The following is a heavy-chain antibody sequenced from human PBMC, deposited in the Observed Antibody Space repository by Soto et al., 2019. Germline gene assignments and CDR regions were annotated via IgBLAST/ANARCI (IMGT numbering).Heavy chain of an antibody. Sequence: QVQLVQSGAEVRQPASSVKVSCKTSGGTFISYAISWVRQAPGQGLEWMGGIVPIVDTATYAQQFQGRVTMTADESTSTAYMELSRLRSDATAVYYCVRVVATPSNPDYWGQGTLVTVSS. CDR3: VRVVATPSNPDY. CDR1: GGTFISYA. D-gene: IGHD2-15*01. J-gene: IGHJ4*02. CDR2: IVPIVDTA. V-gene: IGHV1-69*12.